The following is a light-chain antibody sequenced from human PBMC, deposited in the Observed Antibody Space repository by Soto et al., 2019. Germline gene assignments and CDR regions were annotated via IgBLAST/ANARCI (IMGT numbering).Light chain of an antibody. CDR3: QQRSTWLQT. V-gene: IGKV3-11*01. Sequence: EIVLTQSPATLSLSPGERATLSCRASQSVSSYLAWYQQKPGQATSLLIYDASNRATSIPARFSGSGSGTDFTLTTSSLDPEDSAVYYCQQRSTWLQTFGGGTKVEIK. J-gene: IGKJ4*01. CDR1: QSVSSY. CDR2: DAS.